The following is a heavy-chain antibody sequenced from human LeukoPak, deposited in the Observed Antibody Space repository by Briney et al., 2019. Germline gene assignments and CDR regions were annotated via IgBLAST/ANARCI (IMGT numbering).Heavy chain of an antibody. CDR3: ARVPGPYTTSRFDY. CDR1: GYTFTDYY. V-gene: IGHV1-2*02. CDR2: IDPNSGGT. D-gene: IGHD6-13*01. J-gene: IGHJ4*02. Sequence: ASVRVSCKASGYTFTDYYLHWVRQAPGQGLEWMGRIDPNSGGTNYAQKFQVRVTVTRDTSISTVYMELSGLRSDDTAVYYCARVPGPYTTSRFDYWGQGTLVTVSS.